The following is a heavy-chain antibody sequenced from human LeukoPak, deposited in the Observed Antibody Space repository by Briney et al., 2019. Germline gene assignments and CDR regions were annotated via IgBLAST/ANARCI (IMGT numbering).Heavy chain of an antibody. Sequence: PGGSLRLSCAASGFAFSSYGMHWVRQAPGKGLEWVAVLSYDGNYKYYADSVKGRFAISRDNSENTLYLQMNSLRAEDTAIYYCAKHVYGGNLLPETWGQGTLVTVSS. CDR2: LSYDGNYK. J-gene: IGHJ4*02. CDR3: AKHVYGGNLLPET. V-gene: IGHV3-30*18. D-gene: IGHD4-23*01. CDR1: GFAFSSYG.